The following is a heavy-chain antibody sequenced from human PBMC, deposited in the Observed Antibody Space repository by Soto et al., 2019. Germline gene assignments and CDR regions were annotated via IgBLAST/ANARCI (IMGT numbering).Heavy chain of an antibody. CDR1: GYTFYSHS. Sequence: QAQLVPSGAEVRKPGASVKVSCKASGYTFYSHSISWVRQAPGQGLEWMGRINADYGNTQYAQKLRGRVTMTTDTSTTTVYMELTNLRSDETAVYYCARCIQGDYYYGMDVWGQGTTVTVSS. CDR2: INADYGNT. V-gene: IGHV1-18*01. J-gene: IGHJ6*02. CDR3: ARCIQGDYYYGMDV. D-gene: IGHD5-18*01.